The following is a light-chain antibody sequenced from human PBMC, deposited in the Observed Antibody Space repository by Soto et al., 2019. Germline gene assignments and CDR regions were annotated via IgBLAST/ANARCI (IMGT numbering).Light chain of an antibody. CDR1: PSVSSSY. Sequence: IVLTQSPGTLSLSPGERATLSCRASPSVSSSYLAWYQQKPGQAPRLLIYGASSRATGIPDRFSGSGSGTDFTLTISRLEPEDFAVYYCQQYGSSPQTFGPGTKVDIK. CDR3: QQYGSSPQT. CDR2: GAS. V-gene: IGKV3-20*01. J-gene: IGKJ3*01.